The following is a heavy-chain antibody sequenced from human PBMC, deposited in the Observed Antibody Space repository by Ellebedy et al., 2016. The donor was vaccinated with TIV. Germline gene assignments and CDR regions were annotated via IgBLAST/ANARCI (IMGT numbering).Heavy chain of an antibody. D-gene: IGHD3-10*01. CDR2: IKEDGSEK. J-gene: IGHJ6*02. Sequence: GESLKISCAASGFTFNNYWMSWVRQAPGKGLEWVANIKEDGSEKYYVDSLKGRFTISRDNAKNSLYLQMSSLRGEDTAVYYCARDQGSYGDYGMDVWGQGTTVTVSS. V-gene: IGHV3-7*03. CDR3: ARDQGSYGDYGMDV. CDR1: GFTFNNYW.